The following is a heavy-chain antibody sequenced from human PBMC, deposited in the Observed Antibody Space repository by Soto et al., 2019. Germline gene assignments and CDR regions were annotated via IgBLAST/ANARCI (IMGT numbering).Heavy chain of an antibody. V-gene: IGHV4-34*01. CDR2: INHSGST. J-gene: IGHJ4*02. D-gene: IGHD3-22*01. Sequence: QVQLQQWGAGLLKPSETLSLTCAVYGGSFSGYYWSWIRQPPGKGLGWIGEINHSGSTNYNPSLKSRVTISVDTSKNQFSLKLSSVTAADTAVYYCARGKLGYYDSSGYRAFAYWGQGTLVTVSS. CDR3: ARGKLGYYDSSGYRAFAY. CDR1: GGSFSGYY.